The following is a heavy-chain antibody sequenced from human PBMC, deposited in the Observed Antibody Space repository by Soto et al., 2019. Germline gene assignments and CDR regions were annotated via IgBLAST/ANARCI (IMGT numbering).Heavy chain of an antibody. J-gene: IGHJ4*01. CDR1: GFTFSDYY. D-gene: IGHD3-9*01. V-gene: IGHV3-11*01. CDR3: SRDGDSLTGWSDY. Sequence: QEHLVESGGGLVKPGGSLRLSCAASGFTFSDYYMSWIRQAPGKGLDWVAHISGSGTTIYYADSVKGRFTVSRDNAKNSLFLQMTSLRSDDTGVYYFSRDGDSLTGWSDYWGQGTLVTVAS. CDR2: ISGSGTTI.